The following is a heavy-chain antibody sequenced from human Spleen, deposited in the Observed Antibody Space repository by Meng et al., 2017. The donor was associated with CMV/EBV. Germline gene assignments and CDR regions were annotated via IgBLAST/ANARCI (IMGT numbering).Heavy chain of an antibody. J-gene: IGHJ4*02. V-gene: IGHV1-69*02. CDR3: AKTDLLGGKVAGLDY. Sequence: SVKVSCKASGGTFGRSTISWVRQAPGQGLVWMGRIIPILGVETYAQKFQGRIILTADKSTTTAYMELTSLTSHDTAVYYCAKTDLLGGKVAGLDYWGQGTLVTVSS. CDR1: GGTFGRST. D-gene: IGHD6-19*01. CDR2: IIPILGVE.